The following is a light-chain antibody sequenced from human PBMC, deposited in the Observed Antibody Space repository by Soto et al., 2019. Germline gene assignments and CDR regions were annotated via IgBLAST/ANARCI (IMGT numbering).Light chain of an antibody. V-gene: IGKV3-15*01. CDR3: QQYNNRPPLT. Sequence: EIVLAQSPGALSVSPGERATLSCRASQSVGSKLAWYQQKPGQAPRLLIYGASTRATGIPARFSGSGSGTEFTLTISSLQSEDFAVYYCQQYNNRPPLTFGGGTKVDIK. J-gene: IGKJ4*01. CDR2: GAS. CDR1: QSVGSK.